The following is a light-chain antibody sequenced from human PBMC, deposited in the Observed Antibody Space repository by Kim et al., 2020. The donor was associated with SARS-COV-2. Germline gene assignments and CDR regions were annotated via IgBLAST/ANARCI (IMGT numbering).Light chain of an antibody. CDR3: HQYSGTLGT. Sequence: DIQMTQSPSSLSASVGDAVTITCRASQDISNSLAWYQQKPGNALRLLLYAASTLHSGVPSRFSGSGSGSDYTLTINSLQPEDFATYYCHQYSGTLGTFGQGTKVDIK. CDR1: QDISNS. V-gene: IGKV1-NL1*01. CDR2: AAS. J-gene: IGKJ1*01.